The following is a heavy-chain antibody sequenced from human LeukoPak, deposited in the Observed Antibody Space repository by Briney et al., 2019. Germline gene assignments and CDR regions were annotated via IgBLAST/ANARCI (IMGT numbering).Heavy chain of an antibody. CDR1: GFTSSSYG. V-gene: IGHV3-33*01. D-gene: IGHD3-10*01. CDR3: ARENLLRLRGAFDI. CDR2: IWYDGSNK. Sequence: GGSLRLSCAASGFTSSSYGMRWVRQAPGKGLEWVAVIWYDGSNKYYADSVKGRFTISRDTSKNTLYLQMNSLRAEDTAVYYCARENLLRLRGAFDIGGQETIVTVPS. J-gene: IGHJ3*02.